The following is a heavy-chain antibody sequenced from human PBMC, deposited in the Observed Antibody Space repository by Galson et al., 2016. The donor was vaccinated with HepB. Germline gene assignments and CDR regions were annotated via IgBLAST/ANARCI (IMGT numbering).Heavy chain of an antibody. J-gene: IGHJ6*02. CDR2: IWYDGGNI. CDR3: ARGGYCSGGRCYSDYGMDV. Sequence: SLRLSCAASGFTFSNYVMHWVRQAPGKGLEWVAVIWYDGGNIHYADSVKGRFTISRDNSKNTLHLQVDSLRAEDTAVYNCARGGYCSGGRCYSDYGMDVWGQGTTVTVSS. CDR1: GFTFSNYV. V-gene: IGHV3-33*01. D-gene: IGHD2-15*01.